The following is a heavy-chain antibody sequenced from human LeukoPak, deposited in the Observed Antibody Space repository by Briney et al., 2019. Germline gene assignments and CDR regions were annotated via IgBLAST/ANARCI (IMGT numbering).Heavy chain of an antibody. V-gene: IGHV4-59*01. D-gene: IGHD6-19*01. CDR3: ARDLAVAGLFDY. CDR2: IYYSGCT. J-gene: IGHJ4*02. Sequence: SETLSLTCTVSGGSISSYYWSWIRQPPGKGLEWIGYIYYSGCTNYNPSLKSRVTISVDTSKNQFSLKLSSVTAADTAVYYCARDLAVAGLFDYWGQGTLVTVSS. CDR1: GGSISSYY.